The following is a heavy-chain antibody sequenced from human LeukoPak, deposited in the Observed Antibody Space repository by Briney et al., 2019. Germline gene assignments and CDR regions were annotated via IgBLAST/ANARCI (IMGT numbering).Heavy chain of an antibody. D-gene: IGHD2-2*01. CDR2: IIPIFGIA. Sequence: SVKVSCKASGGTFSSYAISWVRQAPGQGLEWMGRIIPIFGIANYAQKFQGRVTITADKSTSTAYMELSSLRTEDTAVYYCARDVETDCSSTSCYYNWFDPWGQGTLVTVSS. CDR1: GGTFSSYA. V-gene: IGHV1-69*04. CDR3: ARDVETDCSSTSCYYNWFDP. J-gene: IGHJ5*02.